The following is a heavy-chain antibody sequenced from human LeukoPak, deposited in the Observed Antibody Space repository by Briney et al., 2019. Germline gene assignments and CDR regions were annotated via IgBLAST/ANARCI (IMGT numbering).Heavy chain of an antibody. Sequence: PSETLSLTCTVSGGSISSYYWSWLRQPPGKGLEWIGYIYYSGSTNYNPSLKSRVTISVDTSKNQFSLKLSSVTAADTAVYYCAREYSSSDNWFDPWGQGTLVTVSS. V-gene: IGHV4-59*01. CDR3: AREYSSSDNWFDP. CDR2: IYYSGST. D-gene: IGHD6-6*01. J-gene: IGHJ5*02. CDR1: GGSISSYY.